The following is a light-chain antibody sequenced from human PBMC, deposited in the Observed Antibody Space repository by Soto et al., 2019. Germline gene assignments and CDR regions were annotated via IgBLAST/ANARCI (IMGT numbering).Light chain of an antibody. CDR3: TAWDDSLTAHV. CDR2: TNN. Sequence: QSVLTQPPSASGTPGQRVTISCSGSSSNIGGNTVSWYQQFPGTAPKLLIYTNNQRPSGVPDRFSGSKSDTSASLAISALQAEDEAHYYCTAWDDSLTAHVFGTGTKLTVL. CDR1: SSNIGGNT. V-gene: IGLV1-44*01. J-gene: IGLJ1*01.